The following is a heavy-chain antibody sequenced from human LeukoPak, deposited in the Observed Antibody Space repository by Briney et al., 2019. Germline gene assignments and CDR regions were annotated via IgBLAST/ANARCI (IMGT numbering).Heavy chain of an antibody. Sequence: SSVKVSCKASGYTFTNYAMNWVRQAPGQGLEWMGWINTNTGNPTYAQGFTGRFVFSLDTSVSTAYLQISSLKGEDTAVYYCARDPSRFDPWGQGTLVTVSS. D-gene: IGHD2-2*01. CDR2: INTNTGNP. V-gene: IGHV7-4-1*02. CDR3: ARDPSRFDP. J-gene: IGHJ5*02. CDR1: GYTFTNYA.